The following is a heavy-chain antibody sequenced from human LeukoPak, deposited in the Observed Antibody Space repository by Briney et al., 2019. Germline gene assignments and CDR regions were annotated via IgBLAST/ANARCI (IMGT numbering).Heavy chain of an antibody. CDR1: GYTFTGYY. J-gene: IGHJ4*02. CDR2: INPNSGGT. Sequence: ASVKVSCKASGYTFTGYYMHWVRQAPGQGLEWMGWINPNSGGTNYAQKFQGRVTMTTDTSTSTAYMELRSLRSDDTAVYYCARENSGSYFYWGQGTLVTVSS. CDR3: ARENSGSYFY. D-gene: IGHD1-26*01. V-gene: IGHV1-2*02.